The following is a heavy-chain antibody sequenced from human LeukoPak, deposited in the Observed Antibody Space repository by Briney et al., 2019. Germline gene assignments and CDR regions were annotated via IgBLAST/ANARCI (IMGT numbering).Heavy chain of an antibody. CDR2: IGDTDTNT. CDR1: GFTFSSYV. D-gene: IGHD6-13*01. Sequence: GGSLRLSCAASGFTFSSYVMSWVGQAPGKGLKWDSSIGDTDTNTYYADSVKGRFTISRDNSKSTLYLQMNSLRAEDTAVYYCARDMWQQFDWFDPSGQGTLVTVSS. J-gene: IGHJ5*02. V-gene: IGHV3-23*01. CDR3: ARDMWQQFDWFDP.